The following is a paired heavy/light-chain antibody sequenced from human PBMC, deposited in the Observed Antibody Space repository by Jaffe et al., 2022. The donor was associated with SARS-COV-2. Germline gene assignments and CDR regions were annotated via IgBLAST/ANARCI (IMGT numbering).Light chain of an antibody. V-gene: IGKV1-5*03. Sequence: DIQMTQSPSTLSASVGDRVTITCRASQSVSSWLAWYQQKPGKAPKLLIYKASSLESGVPSRFSGSGSGTEFTLTISSLQPDDFATYYCQQYNTYSRTFGQGTKVEIK. CDR1: QSVSSW. CDR3: QQYNTYSRT. J-gene: IGKJ1*01. CDR2: KAS.
Heavy chain of an antibody. CDR1: GFTFTSYG. V-gene: IGHV3-64D*09. D-gene: IGHD6-19*01. J-gene: IGHJ4*02. CDR2: ISNNGGST. Sequence: EVQLVESGGGLVQPGGSLRLSCSASGFTFTSYGMHWVRQAPGKGLEFVSAISNNGGSTDYADSVKGRFTISRDNSKNTLHLQMSSLRAEDTAVYYCVKGSARERFTSGRYSFPDYWGQGTLVTVSS. CDR3: VKGSARERFTSGRYSFPDY.